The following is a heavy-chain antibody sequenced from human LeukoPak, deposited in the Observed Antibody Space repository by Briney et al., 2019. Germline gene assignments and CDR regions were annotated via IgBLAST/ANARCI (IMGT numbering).Heavy chain of an antibody. D-gene: IGHD2-2*01. J-gene: IGHJ6*02. Sequence: WASVKVPCKASGYTFTSYGISWVRQAPGQGLEWMGWISAYNGNTNYAQKLQGRVTMTTDTSTSTAYMELRSLRSDDTAVYYCARGGGCCSSTSCYWFGCYYYYGIDVWGQGTTVTVSS. CDR3: ARGGGCCSSTSCYWFGCYYYYGIDV. CDR2: ISAYNGNT. CDR1: GYTFTSYG. V-gene: IGHV1-18*01.